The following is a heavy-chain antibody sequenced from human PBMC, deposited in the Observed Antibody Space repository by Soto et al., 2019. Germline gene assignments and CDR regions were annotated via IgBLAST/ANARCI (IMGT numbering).Heavy chain of an antibody. Sequence: PGGSLRLSCAASGFTFSNYWMHWVRQAPGKGLVWVSRINFDESTTTYADSVQGRFTISRDNAKNTLYLQLNSLRAEDTAIYYSGTGGPTAGDVSHFDDWCQADRLTFSS. CDR1: GFTFSNYW. CDR3: GTGGPTAGDVSHFDD. J-gene: IGHJ4*02. V-gene: IGHV3-74*01. CDR2: INFDESTT. D-gene: IGHD3-16*01.